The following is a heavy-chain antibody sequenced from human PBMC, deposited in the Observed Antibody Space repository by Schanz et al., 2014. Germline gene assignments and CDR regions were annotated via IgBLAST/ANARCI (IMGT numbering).Heavy chain of an antibody. D-gene: IGHD3-3*01. CDR1: GYIFINSG. CDR3: ARDRRFFDRDDLYDFDS. V-gene: IGHV1-18*01. Sequence: QIQLVQSGPEVKKPGATVKVSCKAFGYIFINSGISWVRQAPGQGLEWMGWISVYNHNKEYDQKFQGRVTMTTDTSTSTAYMALTDLRSDDTAVYYCARDRRFFDRDDLYDFDSWGQGTLVTVSS. CDR2: ISVYNHNK. J-gene: IGHJ4*02.